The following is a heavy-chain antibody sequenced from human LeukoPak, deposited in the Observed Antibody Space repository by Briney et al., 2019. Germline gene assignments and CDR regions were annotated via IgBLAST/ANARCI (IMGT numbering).Heavy chain of an antibody. Sequence: SETLSLTCTYSGGSISSSSYHWGWIRQPPGKGLEWIGSIYYSGSTYYNPSLKSRVTISVDTSKNQFSLKLSSVTAADTAVYYCARDHYGDYVGYWGQGTLVTVSS. CDR1: GGSISSSSYH. CDR3: ARDHYGDYVGY. V-gene: IGHV4-39*07. D-gene: IGHD4-17*01. CDR2: IYYSGST. J-gene: IGHJ4*02.